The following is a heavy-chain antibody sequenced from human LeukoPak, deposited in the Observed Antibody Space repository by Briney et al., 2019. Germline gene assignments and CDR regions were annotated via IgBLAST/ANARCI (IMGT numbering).Heavy chain of an antibody. D-gene: IGHD2-15*01. CDR1: GGAIISYY. J-gene: IGHJ3*02. Sequence: SEALPLLSCVAGGAIISYYWRWVRRPAGKGREGIGGIYTSGSNNYNPSIKSRVTTSVDPSKSQFSLKLSSVTAADTAVYYCARWDRAHCSGGSCYPGSGFDIWGPGKMVTVSS. CDR2: IYTSGSN. V-gene: IGHV4-59*10. CDR3: ARWDRAHCSGGSCYPGSGFDI.